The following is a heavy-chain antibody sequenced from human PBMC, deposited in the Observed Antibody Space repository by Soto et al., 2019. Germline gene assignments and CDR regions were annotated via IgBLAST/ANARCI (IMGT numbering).Heavy chain of an antibody. CDR1: GYTFTGYY. D-gene: IGHD5-12*01. Sequence: ASVKVSCKASGYTFTGYYIHWVRQAPGQGLEWMGWINPNSGGTNYAQKFQGWVTMTRDTSISTAYMELSRLRSDDTAVYYCARGGYSGYKLYPPDYYYYYMDVWGKGTTVTVSS. J-gene: IGHJ6*03. V-gene: IGHV1-2*04. CDR2: INPNSGGT. CDR3: ARGGYSGYKLYPPDYYYYYMDV.